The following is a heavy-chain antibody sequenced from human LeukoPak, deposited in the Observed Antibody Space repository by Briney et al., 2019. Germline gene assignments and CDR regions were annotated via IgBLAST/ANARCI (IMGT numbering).Heavy chain of an antibody. Sequence: GRSLRLSCAASGFTFSSYGMHWVRQAPGKGLEWVAVISYDGSDKDYADSVKGRFTISRDNSKNTLYLQMNSLRAEDTAVYYCAKDRTGGTYYCAIDYWGQGTLVTVSS. CDR1: GFTFSSYG. D-gene: IGHD1-26*01. CDR3: AKDRTGGTYYCAIDY. V-gene: IGHV3-30*18. CDR2: ISYDGSDK. J-gene: IGHJ4*02.